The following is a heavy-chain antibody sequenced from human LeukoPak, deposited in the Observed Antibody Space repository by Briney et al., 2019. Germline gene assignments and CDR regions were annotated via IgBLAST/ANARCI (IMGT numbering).Heavy chain of an antibody. D-gene: IGHD3-10*01. V-gene: IGHV4-39*07. CDR1: GGSISSSSYY. CDR3: AREVPGPYYYGSGYTYP. CDR2: IYYSGST. J-gene: IGHJ5*02. Sequence: SETLSLTCTVSGGSISSSSYYWGWIRQPPGKGLEWIGSIYYSGSTYYNPSLKSRVTISVDTSKNQFSLKLSSVTAADTAVYYCAREVPGPYYYGSGYTYPWGQGTLVTVSS.